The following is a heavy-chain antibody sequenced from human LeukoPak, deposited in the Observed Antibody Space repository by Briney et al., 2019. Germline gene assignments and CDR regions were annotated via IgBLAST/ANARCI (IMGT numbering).Heavy chain of an antibody. V-gene: IGHV4-30-2*01. J-gene: IGHJ5*02. Sequence: SETLSLTCAVSGGSISSGGYSWSWIRQPPGKGLEWIGYIYHSGSTNYNPSLKSRVTISVDTSKNQFSLKLSSVTAADTAVYYCAREDPWFDPWGQGTLVTVSS. CDR3: AREDPWFDP. CDR1: GGSISSGGYS. CDR2: IYHSGST.